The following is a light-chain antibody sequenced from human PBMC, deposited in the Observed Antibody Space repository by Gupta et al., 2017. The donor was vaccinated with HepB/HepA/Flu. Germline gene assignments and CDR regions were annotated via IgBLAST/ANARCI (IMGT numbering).Light chain of an antibody. V-gene: IGKV3-20*01. CDR2: GAS. CDR1: QSVSSSY. CDR3: QQYGSSPFT. Sequence: DIVLTQSPGTLSLSPGERATLAGRASQSVSSSYLAWYQQKPGQAPRLLIYGASSRATGIPDRFSGSGSGTDFTLTISRLEPEDFAVYYCQQYGSSPFTFGPGTKVDIK. J-gene: IGKJ3*01.